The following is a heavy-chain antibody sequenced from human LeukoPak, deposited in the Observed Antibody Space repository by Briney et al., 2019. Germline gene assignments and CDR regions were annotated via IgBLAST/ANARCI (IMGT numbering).Heavy chain of an antibody. J-gene: IGHJ4*02. CDR3: ARNQHWPRDI. CDR2: INKDGSDK. Sequence: LGGSLRLSCAASGFTFSDFWVEWFRQAPGKGLEWVANINKDGSDKYYMDSVTGRFSISRDNAKNSLSLQMNSLRVDDTAVYYCARNQHWPRDIWGQGILVTVSS. CDR1: GFTFSDFW. D-gene: IGHD1-1*01. V-gene: IGHV3-7*01.